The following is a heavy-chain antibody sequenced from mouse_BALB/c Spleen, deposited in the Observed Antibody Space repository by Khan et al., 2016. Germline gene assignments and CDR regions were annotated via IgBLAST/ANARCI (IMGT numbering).Heavy chain of an antibody. Sequence: EVQLQESGPGLVKPSQSLSLTCSVTGYSITSGYYWNWIRQFPGNKLEWMGYISYDGSNNYNPSLKNRISITRDTSKNQFFLKLNSVTTEYTATYYCARGGLLRLRGYFDYWGQGTTLTVSS. J-gene: IGHJ2*01. CDR2: ISYDGSN. D-gene: IGHD1-2*01. V-gene: IGHV3-6*02. CDR1: GYSITSGYY. CDR3: ARGGLLRLRGYFDY.